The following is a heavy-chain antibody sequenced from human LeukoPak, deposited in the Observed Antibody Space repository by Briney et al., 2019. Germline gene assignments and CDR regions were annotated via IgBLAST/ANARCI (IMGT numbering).Heavy chain of an antibody. Sequence: GSAVKVSCKASGGTFSSYAISWVQQAPGQGGEWVGRIIPILGIANYAQKFQRSVTITPDKSTSTAYMELRSLRSADTAVYYCARDKAATDYYYGMDVWGQGTTVTVSS. CDR3: ARDKAATDYYYGMDV. J-gene: IGHJ6*02. CDR1: GGTFSSYA. V-gene: IGHV1-69*04. CDR2: IIPILGIA. D-gene: IGHD6-13*01.